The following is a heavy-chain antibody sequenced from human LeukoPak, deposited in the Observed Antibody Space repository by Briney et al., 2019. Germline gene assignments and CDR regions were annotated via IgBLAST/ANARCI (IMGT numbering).Heavy chain of an antibody. CDR2: ISSSSSYI. D-gene: IGHD6-13*01. CDR1: GFTFSSYS. J-gene: IGHJ4*02. V-gene: IGHV3-21*01. Sequence: PGGSPRLSCAASGFTFSSYSMNWVRQAPGKGLEWVSSISSSSSYIYYADSVKGRFTISRDNAKNSLYLQMNSLRAEDTAVYYCTRRPYNSSWYYFDYWGQGTLVTVSS. CDR3: TRRPYNSSWYYFDY.